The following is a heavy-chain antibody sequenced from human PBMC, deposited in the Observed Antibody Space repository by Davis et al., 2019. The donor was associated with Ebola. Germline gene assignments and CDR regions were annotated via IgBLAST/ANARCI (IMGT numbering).Heavy chain of an antibody. J-gene: IGHJ4*02. CDR3: ARDREEEMATIDY. CDR2: ISSSSSYI. CDR1: GFTFSSYS. D-gene: IGHD5-24*01. V-gene: IGHV3-21*01. Sequence: GESLKISCAASGFTFSSYSMNWVRQAPGKGLEWVSSISSSSSYIYYADSVKGRFTISRDNAKNSLYLQMNSLRAEDTAVYYCARDREEEMATIDYWGQGTLVTVSS.